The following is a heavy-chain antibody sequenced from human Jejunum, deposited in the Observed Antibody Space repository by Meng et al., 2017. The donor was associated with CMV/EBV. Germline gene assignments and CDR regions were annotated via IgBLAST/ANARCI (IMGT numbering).Heavy chain of an antibody. J-gene: IGHJ4*01. CDR1: GGSISNYY. Sequence: QVPLKGSGPVLVKPSETLSLTCTVSGGSISNYYWSWIRQPAGKGLEYIGRIYSSGTTKYNPSLNSRVTMSVDTSKNQFSLKVRSVTAADTAVYLCARHEVVGTAIFDYWGHGTLVTVSS. CDR3: ARHEVVGTAIFDY. V-gene: IGHV4-4*07. D-gene: IGHD6-19*01. CDR2: IYSSGTT.